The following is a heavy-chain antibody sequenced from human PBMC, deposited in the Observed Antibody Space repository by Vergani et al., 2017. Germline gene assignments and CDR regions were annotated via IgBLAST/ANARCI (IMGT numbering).Heavy chain of an antibody. V-gene: IGHV1-2*02. CDR2: INPNSGGT. CDR1: GGTFSSYA. J-gene: IGHJ6*02. CDR3: ARQGKGWLSVLGMDV. Sequence: QVQLVQSGAEVKKPGSSVKVSCKASGGTFSSYAISWVRQAPGQGLEWMGWINPNSGGTNYAQKFQGRVTMTRDTSISTAYMELSRLRSDDTAVYYCARQGKGWLSVLGMDVWGQGTTVTVSS. D-gene: IGHD3-10*01.